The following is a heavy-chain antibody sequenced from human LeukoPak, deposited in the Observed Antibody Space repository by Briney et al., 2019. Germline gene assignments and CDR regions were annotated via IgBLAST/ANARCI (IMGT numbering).Heavy chain of an antibody. D-gene: IGHD2-15*01. CDR2: ISSSGGST. J-gene: IGHJ4*02. CDR3: ARGGSRRYFDY. CDR1: GFTFSNYA. V-gene: IGHV3-23*01. Sequence: PGGSLRLSCAASGFTFSNYAMSWVRQAPGKGLEWVSAISSSGGSTYYADAVKGRFTISRDNSKNTLYLQMNSLRVEDTAVYYCARGGSRRYFDYWGQGTLVTVSS.